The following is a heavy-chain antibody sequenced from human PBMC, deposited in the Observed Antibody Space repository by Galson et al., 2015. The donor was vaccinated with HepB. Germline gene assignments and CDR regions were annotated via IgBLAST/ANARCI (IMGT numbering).Heavy chain of an antibody. Sequence: SVKVSCKASGYTFTGYYMHWVRQAPGQGLEWMGRINPNSGGTKYAQKFQGRVTMTRDTSISTAYMELSRLRSDDAAVYYCARDPYCGGDCYDGWFDPWGQGTLVTVSS. CDR3: ARDPYCGGDCYDGWFDP. CDR2: INPNSGGT. D-gene: IGHD2-21*01. J-gene: IGHJ5*02. CDR1: GYTFTGYY. V-gene: IGHV1-2*06.